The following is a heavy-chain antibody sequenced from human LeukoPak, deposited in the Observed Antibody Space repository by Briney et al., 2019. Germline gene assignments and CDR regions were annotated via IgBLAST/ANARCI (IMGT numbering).Heavy chain of an antibody. CDR1: GYTFTSYG. Sequence: EASVKVSCKASGYTFTSYGISWVRQAPGQGLEWLGWISTYNGNTDYAQELQGRVTMTTDTSTSTAYMELRSLRPDDTAVYYCARDPYYYGSGIGVRYFDLWGRGTLVTVSS. CDR3: ARDPYYYGSGIGVRYFDL. D-gene: IGHD3-10*01. V-gene: IGHV1-18*01. CDR2: ISTYNGNT. J-gene: IGHJ2*01.